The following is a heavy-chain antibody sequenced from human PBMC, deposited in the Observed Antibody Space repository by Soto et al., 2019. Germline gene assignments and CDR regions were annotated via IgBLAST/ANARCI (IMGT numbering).Heavy chain of an antibody. CDR1: GFTFSTYN. CDR2: ISSSSSYR. V-gene: IGHV3-21*01. CDR3: ARRLTVVVAAPLDV. D-gene: IGHD2-15*01. J-gene: IGHJ6*04. Sequence: PGGSLRLSCVASGFTFSTYNMNWVRQGPGKGLEWVSSISSSSSYRYYADSVKGRFTISRDNAKNSLYLQMNSLRAEDTAVYYCARRLTVVVAAPLDVWGKGTTVTVSS.